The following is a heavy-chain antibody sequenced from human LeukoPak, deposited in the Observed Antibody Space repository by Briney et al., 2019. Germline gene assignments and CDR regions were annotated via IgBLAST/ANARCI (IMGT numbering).Heavy chain of an antibody. CDR1: GGSISSYY. J-gene: IGHJ6*04. V-gene: IGHV4-59*01. CDR3: ARDPGSGSYFLNYYYYGMDV. Sequence: SETLSLTCTVSGGSISSYYWSWIRQPPGKGLEWIGYTYYSGSTNYNPSLKSRVTISVDTSKNQFSLKLSSVTAADTAVYYCARDPGSGSYFLNYYYYGMDVWGKGTTVTVSS. CDR2: TYYSGST. D-gene: IGHD3-10*01.